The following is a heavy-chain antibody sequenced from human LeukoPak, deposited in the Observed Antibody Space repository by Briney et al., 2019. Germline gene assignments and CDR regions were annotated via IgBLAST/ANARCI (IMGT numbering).Heavy chain of an antibody. CDR1: GFTFSSYG. CDR3: ARAYGRWYKNAFDI. V-gene: IGHV3-30*03. CDR2: ISYDGSNK. J-gene: IGHJ3*02. D-gene: IGHD4-23*01. Sequence: PGRSLRLSCAASGFTFSSYGMQWVRQAPGKGLEWVAVISYDGSNKYYADSVKGRFTISRDNSKNTLYLQMNSLRAEDTAVYYCARAYGRWYKNAFDIWGQGTMVTVSS.